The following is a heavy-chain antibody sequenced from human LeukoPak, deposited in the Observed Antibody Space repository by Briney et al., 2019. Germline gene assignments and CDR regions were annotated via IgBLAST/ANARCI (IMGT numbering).Heavy chain of an antibody. CDR1: GGSISSSSYY. J-gene: IGHJ2*01. CDR2: ISYSGST. V-gene: IGHV4-61*01. Sequence: PSETLSLTCTVSGGSISSSSYYWGWIRQPPGKGLEWIGYISYSGSTNYNPSLTSRVTISIDTSKNQFSLKLSPVTAADTAVYYCARDFRYFDLWGRGTLVTVSS. CDR3: ARDFRYFDL.